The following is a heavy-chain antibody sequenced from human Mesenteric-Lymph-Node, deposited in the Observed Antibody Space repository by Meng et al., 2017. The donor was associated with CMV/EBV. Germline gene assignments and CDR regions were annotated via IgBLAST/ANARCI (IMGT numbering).Heavy chain of an antibody. J-gene: IGHJ5*02. Sequence: SETLSLTCTVSGGSISSSSYYWTWIRQPPGKGLEWIGSIYYSGSTYYNPSFKSRVTISVDTSKNQFSLKLSSVTAADTAVYYCARGVGSSSRFDPWGQGTLVTVSS. V-gene: IGHV4-39*07. CDR1: GGSISSSSYY. CDR2: IYYSGST. CDR3: ARGVGSSSRFDP. D-gene: IGHD6-13*01.